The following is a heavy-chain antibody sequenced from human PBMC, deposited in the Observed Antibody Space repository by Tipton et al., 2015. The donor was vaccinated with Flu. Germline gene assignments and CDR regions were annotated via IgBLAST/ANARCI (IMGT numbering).Heavy chain of an antibody. CDR3: ARERGYSYALYYYGMDV. CDR2: IYYRGST. V-gene: IGHV4-39*07. Sequence: TLSLTCTVSGGSISSSCYYWGWIRQTPGKGLEWIGSIYYRGSTYYNPSLKSRVTISVDTSKNQFSLKLSSVTAADTAVYYCARERGYSYALYYYGMDVWGQGTTVTVSS. J-gene: IGHJ6*02. CDR1: GGSISSSCYY. D-gene: IGHD5-18*01.